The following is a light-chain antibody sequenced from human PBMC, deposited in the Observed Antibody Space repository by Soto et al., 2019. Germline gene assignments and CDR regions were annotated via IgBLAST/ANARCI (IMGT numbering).Light chain of an antibody. CDR3: QQYAGYPLT. CDR2: KAS. V-gene: IGKV1-5*03. CDR1: QSISYW. J-gene: IGKJ4*01. Sequence: DIQMTQSPSTLSASVGDRVTISCRASQSISYWLAWYQQKPGKAPKLLVYKASSLGSGVPSRFSGSGSGTDFTLTISGLQPDDLATYYCQQYAGYPLTVGGGTRWISN.